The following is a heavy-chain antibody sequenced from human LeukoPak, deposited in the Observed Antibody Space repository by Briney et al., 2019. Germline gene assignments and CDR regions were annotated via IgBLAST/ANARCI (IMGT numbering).Heavy chain of an antibody. V-gene: IGHV1-2*02. D-gene: IGHD4-17*01. CDR3: ARSPVYGDAYYFDY. Sequence: ALVKVSCKASGYTFTGYYMHWVRQAPGQGLEWMGWINPNSGGTNYAQKFQGRVTMTRDTSISTAYMELSRLRSDDTAVYYCARSPVYGDAYYFDYWGQGTLVTVSS. J-gene: IGHJ4*02. CDR1: GYTFTGYY. CDR2: INPNSGGT.